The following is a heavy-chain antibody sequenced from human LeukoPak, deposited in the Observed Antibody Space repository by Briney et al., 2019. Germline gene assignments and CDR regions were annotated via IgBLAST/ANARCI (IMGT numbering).Heavy chain of an antibody. D-gene: IGHD1-14*01. J-gene: IGHJ4*02. CDR3: ATGAPGTSFDY. CDR2: MSYDGGNK. V-gene: IGHV3-30-3*01. Sequence: GSLRLSCAASGFTFSSFVMHWVRQAPGKGLEWVAVMSYDGGNKYYADSVRGRFTISSDNSENTLYLQMNSLRAEDTAVYFCATGAPGTSFDYWGQGTLVTVSS. CDR1: GFTFSSFV.